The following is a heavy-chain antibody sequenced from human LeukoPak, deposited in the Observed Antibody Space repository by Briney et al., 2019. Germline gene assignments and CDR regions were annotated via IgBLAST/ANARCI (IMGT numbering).Heavy chain of an antibody. CDR2: ISGSGGST. Sequence: GGSLRLSCAASGFPFSTYAMSWVRQAPGKGLEWVSAISGSGGSTYYADSVKGRFTISRDNSKNTLYLQMNSLRAEDTAVYYCAKDRGGNSRAFDYWGQGTLVTVSS. J-gene: IGHJ4*02. CDR1: GFPFSTYA. CDR3: AKDRGGNSRAFDY. V-gene: IGHV3-23*01. D-gene: IGHD4-23*01.